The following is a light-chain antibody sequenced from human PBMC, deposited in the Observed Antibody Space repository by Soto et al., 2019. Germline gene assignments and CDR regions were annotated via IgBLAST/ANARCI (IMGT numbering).Light chain of an antibody. V-gene: IGLV1-40*01. CDR2: DNN. Sequence: QSVLTQPPSVSGAPGQRVTISCTGSSSNIGAGYAVHWYQHLPGTAPKLLLHDNNSRPSGVPDRFAGPKSGTSASLAITGLQAGDEADYYRQSHGNSPSGVVFRGGTKLTVL. CDR3: QSHGNSPSGVV. CDR1: SSNIGAGYA. J-gene: IGLJ2*01.